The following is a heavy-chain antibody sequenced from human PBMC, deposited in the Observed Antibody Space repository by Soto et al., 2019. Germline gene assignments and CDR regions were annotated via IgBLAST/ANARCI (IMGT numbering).Heavy chain of an antibody. J-gene: IGHJ5*02. CDR1: GCSIRSGCDS. Sequence: PAETLSLTFSVSGCSIRSGCDSWSWIRQPPGKGLEWIGYIYDSGTTNYNPSLKSRLTISLDRSKNQFSLNLRSVTAADTAVYYCARETRARFDPWGQGTLVTVSS. CDR3: ARETRARFDP. CDR2: IYDSGTT. V-gene: IGHV4-30-2*01.